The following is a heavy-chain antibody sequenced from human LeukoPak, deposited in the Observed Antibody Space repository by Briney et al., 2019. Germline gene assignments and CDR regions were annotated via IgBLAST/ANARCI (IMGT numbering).Heavy chain of an antibody. CDR1: GYTFTSYG. V-gene: IGHV1-18*01. J-gene: IGHJ6*03. CDR3: ARDGGSYISDYCMDV. D-gene: IGHD1-26*01. Sequence: ASVKVSCKASGYTFTSYGISWVRQAPGQGLEWMGWISAYNGNTNYAQKFQGRVTITADKSTSTAYMELSSLRAEDTALYYCARDGGSYISDYCMDVWGKGTTVTVSS. CDR2: ISAYNGNT.